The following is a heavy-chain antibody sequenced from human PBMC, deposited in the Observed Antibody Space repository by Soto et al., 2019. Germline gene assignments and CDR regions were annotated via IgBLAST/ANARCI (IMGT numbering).Heavy chain of an antibody. J-gene: IGHJ6*02. CDR2: IKSKGNGGTA. Sequence: GSLRLSCAASGFTINNAWMSWVRQAPGKGLEWVGRIKSKGNGGTADYAAPVKGRFTISRDDSKNMLYLQMNSLKTEDTAVYYCAREDIVVVPAAIYLDVWGQGTTVTVSS. CDR1: GFTINNAW. D-gene: IGHD2-2*01. CDR3: AREDIVVVPAAIYLDV. V-gene: IGHV3-15*01.